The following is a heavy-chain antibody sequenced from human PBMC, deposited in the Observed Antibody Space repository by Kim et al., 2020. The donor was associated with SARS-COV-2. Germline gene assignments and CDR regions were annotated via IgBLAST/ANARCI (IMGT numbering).Heavy chain of an antibody. D-gene: IGHD1-26*01. CDR3: AHRRGLVGAYDY. V-gene: IGHV2-5*01. J-gene: IGHJ4*02. Sequence: RHRPSLKSRLTITKDTSKNQVVLTMTNMDPVDTATYYCAHRRGLVGAYDYWGQGTLVTVSS.